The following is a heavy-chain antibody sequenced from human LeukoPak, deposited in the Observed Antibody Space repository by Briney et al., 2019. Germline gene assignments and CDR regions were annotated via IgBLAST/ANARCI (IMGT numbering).Heavy chain of an antibody. CDR3: ARTLTTTTGNYYYYGMDV. CDR2: ISAYNGNT. V-gene: IGHV1-18*01. D-gene: IGHD1-14*01. CDR1: GYTFTSYG. Sequence: ASVKVSCKASGYTFTSYGISWVRQAPGQGLEWMGWISAYNGNTNYAQKLQGRVTMTTDTSTSTAYMELRSLRSDDTAVYYCARTLTTTTGNYYYYGMDVWGQGTTVTVSS. J-gene: IGHJ6*01.